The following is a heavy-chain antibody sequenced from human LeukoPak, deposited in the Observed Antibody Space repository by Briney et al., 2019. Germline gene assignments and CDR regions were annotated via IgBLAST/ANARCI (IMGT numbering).Heavy chain of an antibody. CDR2: IHPNNGGT. D-gene: IGHD2-2*01. V-gene: IGHV1-2*02. J-gene: IGHJ6*02. CDR3: AGNRYCSSTSCYRMDV. Sequence: ASVKVSCKASVYTFTGYYMHWVRQAPGQGLEWMGWIHPNNGGTNYAQKFQGRVTMTRDTSISTAYMEVSRLRSDDTAVYFCAGNRYCSSTSCYRMDVWGQGTTVTVSS. CDR1: VYTFTGYY.